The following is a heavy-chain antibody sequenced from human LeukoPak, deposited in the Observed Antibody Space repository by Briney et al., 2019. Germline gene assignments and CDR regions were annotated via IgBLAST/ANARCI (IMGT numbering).Heavy chain of an antibody. CDR2: ISGGGGTT. CDR3: AKDREGLSSGYDLEYFDY. Sequence: GGSLRLSCAASGFTFSSYAMNWVRQAPGKGLEWVSAISGGGGTTYYADSVKGRFTISRDNSKNTLFLQMNSLRAEYTAVYYCAKDREGLSSGYDLEYFDYWGQGTLVTVSS. V-gene: IGHV3-23*01. D-gene: IGHD5-12*01. CDR1: GFTFSSYA. J-gene: IGHJ4*02.